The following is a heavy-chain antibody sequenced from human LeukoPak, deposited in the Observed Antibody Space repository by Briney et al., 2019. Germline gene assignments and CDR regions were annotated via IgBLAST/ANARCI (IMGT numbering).Heavy chain of an antibody. Sequence: SETLSLTCTVSGGSISSYYWSWIRQPAGKGLEWIGYIYYSGSTNYNPSLKSRVTISVDTSKNQFSLKLSSVTAADTAVYYCARAPTGDSSGDGAFDIWGQGTMVTVSS. CDR2: IYYSGST. CDR3: ARAPTGDSSGDGAFDI. J-gene: IGHJ3*02. D-gene: IGHD3-22*01. V-gene: IGHV4-59*01. CDR1: GGSISSYY.